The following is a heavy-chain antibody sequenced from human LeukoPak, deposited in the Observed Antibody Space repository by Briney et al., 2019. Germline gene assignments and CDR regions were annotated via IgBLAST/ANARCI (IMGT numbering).Heavy chain of an antibody. CDR2: ISSSGSTI. Sequence: GGSLRLSCAASGFTFSDYYMSWIRQAPGKGLEWVSYISSSGSTIYYADSVKGRFTISRDNAKNSLYLQMNSLRAEDTAVYYCARDPPIWFGEFPFDYWGQGTLVTVSS. CDR1: GFTFSDYY. CDR3: ARDPPIWFGEFPFDY. V-gene: IGHV3-11*04. D-gene: IGHD3-10*01. J-gene: IGHJ4*02.